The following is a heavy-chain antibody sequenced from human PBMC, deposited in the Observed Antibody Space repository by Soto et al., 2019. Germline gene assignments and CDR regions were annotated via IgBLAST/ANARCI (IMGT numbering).Heavy chain of an antibody. J-gene: IGHJ5*02. V-gene: IGHV4-4*07. CDR3: AKDRSTMRWFDP. CDR2: VQMSGTT. Sequence: SETLSLTCAVSGASVRSYHWSWIRQAAGKGLEWIGRVQMSGTTNYNPSLKTRVTMSLDTSKNEVSLRMTSVTAADTAVYFCAKDRSTMRWFDPWGQGILVTV. CDR1: GASVRSYH. D-gene: IGHD1-1*01.